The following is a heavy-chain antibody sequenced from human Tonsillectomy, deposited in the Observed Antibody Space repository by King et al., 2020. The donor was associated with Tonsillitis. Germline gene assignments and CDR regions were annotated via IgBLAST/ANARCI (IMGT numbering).Heavy chain of an antibody. CDR1: GFTFNNAW. CDR2: IKSTNNGGTT. V-gene: IGHV3-15*01. D-gene: IGHD2-21*02. J-gene: IGHJ4*02. CDR3: THPDCGGDCSRSGY. Sequence: VQLVESGGGLVKPGGSLRLFCAASGFTFNNAWMTWVRQAPGKGLVWVGRIKSTNNGGTTDYAAPVNGRFTISRDDSKNTLYLKMHSLKNEDTAIYYCTHPDCGGDCSRSGYWGQGSLVTVSS.